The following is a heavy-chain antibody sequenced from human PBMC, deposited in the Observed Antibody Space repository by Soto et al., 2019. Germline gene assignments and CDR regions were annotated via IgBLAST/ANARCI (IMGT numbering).Heavy chain of an antibody. CDR2: IKQDGSEK. Sequence: PGGSLRLSCAASGFTFSSYWMSWVRQAPGKGLEWVANIKQDGSEKYYVDSVKGRFTISRDNAKNSLYLQMDSLRSEDTAVYYCARDPMRIAVAGGVWIKNAFDIWGQGTMVTVSS. CDR1: GFTFSSYW. CDR3: ARDPMRIAVAGGVWIKNAFDI. V-gene: IGHV3-7*01. D-gene: IGHD6-19*01. J-gene: IGHJ3*02.